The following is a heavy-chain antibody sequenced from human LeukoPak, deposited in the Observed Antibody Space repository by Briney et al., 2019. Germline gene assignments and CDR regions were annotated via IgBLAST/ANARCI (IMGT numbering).Heavy chain of an antibody. CDR2: IYYSGST. CDR3: ARQGNYDFWSGYYFDY. J-gene: IGHJ4*02. CDR1: GGSISSGGYY. V-gene: IGHV4-31*03. D-gene: IGHD3-3*01. Sequence: SETLSLTCTVSGGSISSGGYYWSWIRQHPGKGLEWIGYIYYSGSTYYNPSLKSRVTISVDTSKNQFSLKLSSVTAADTAVYYCARQGNYDFWSGYYFDYWGQGTLVTVSS.